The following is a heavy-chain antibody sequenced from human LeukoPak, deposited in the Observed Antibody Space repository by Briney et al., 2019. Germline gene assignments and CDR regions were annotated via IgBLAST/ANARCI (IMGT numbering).Heavy chain of an antibody. J-gene: IGHJ4*02. CDR3: ARNLERGYSGYGGI. D-gene: IGHD5-12*01. CDR2: INPNGGGT. Sequence: ASVKVSCKASGYTFTGYYMHWVRQAPGQGLEWLGWINPNGGGTNYAQKFQGRVTMTRDTSINTAYMELSRLRSDDTAVYYCARNLERGYSGYGGIWGQGTLVTVSS. V-gene: IGHV1-2*02. CDR1: GYTFTGYY.